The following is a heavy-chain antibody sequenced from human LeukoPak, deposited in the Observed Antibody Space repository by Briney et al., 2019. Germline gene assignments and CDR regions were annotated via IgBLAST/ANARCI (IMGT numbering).Heavy chain of an antibody. D-gene: IGHD3-10*01. J-gene: IGHJ4*02. Sequence: GASVKVSCKASGYTFTSYGISWVRQAPGQGLEWMGWISAYNGNTNYAQKLQGRVTMTTDTSTSTAYMELRSLRSDDTAAYYCARAKSFEGVHVSAQWVPLDYWGQGTLVTVSS. V-gene: IGHV1-18*01. CDR2: ISAYNGNT. CDR3: ARAKSFEGVHVSAQWVPLDY. CDR1: GYTFTSYG.